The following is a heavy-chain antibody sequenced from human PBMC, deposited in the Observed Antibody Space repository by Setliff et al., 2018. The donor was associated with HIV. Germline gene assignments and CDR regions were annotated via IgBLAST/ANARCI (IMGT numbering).Heavy chain of an antibody. CDR3: ASHPWGVSGWHAVYFKY. J-gene: IGHJ1*01. CDR1: GFTFTSSA. V-gene: IGHV1-58*01. D-gene: IGHD6-19*01. Sequence: SVKVSCKASGFTFTSSAVQWVRQARGQRLEWIGWIVVGSGNTNYAQKFQERVTITRDMSTSTAYMELSSLRAEDTAVYYCASHPWGVSGWHAVYFKYWGQGTLVNVSS. CDR2: IVVGSGNT.